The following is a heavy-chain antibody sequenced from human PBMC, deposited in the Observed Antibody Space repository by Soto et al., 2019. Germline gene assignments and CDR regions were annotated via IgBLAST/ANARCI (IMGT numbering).Heavy chain of an antibody. CDR3: ARDSPPLYYYGSGSYYGDY. CDR1: GYTFTSYG. CDR2: ISAYNGNT. D-gene: IGHD3-10*01. Sequence: QVQLVQSGAEVKKPGASVKVSCKASGYTFTSYGISWVRQAPGQGLEWMGWISAYNGNTNNAQKLQGRVTMTTDTSTSTAYMELRSLRSDDTAVYYCARDSPPLYYYGSGSYYGDYWGQGTLVTVSS. J-gene: IGHJ4*02. V-gene: IGHV1-18*01.